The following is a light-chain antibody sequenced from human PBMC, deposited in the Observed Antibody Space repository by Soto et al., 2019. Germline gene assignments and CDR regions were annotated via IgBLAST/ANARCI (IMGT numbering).Light chain of an antibody. CDR2: GAS. CDR3: QQYNNWPLYT. Sequence: EIVMTQSPATLSVSPGERATLSCRASQSVSSNLAWYQQKPGQAPRLLIYGASPRATGIPARFSGSGSGTAFTLTISRLQSEDFAVYYCQQYNNWPLYTFGQGTKLEIK. CDR1: QSVSSN. J-gene: IGKJ2*01. V-gene: IGKV3-15*01.